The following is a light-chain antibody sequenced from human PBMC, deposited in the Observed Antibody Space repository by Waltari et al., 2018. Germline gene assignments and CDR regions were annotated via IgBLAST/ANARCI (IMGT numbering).Light chain of an antibody. Sequence: QTVVTQEPSLTVSPGGTVTLTCASSTGAVTTGYYATWFQQKPGQAPRTVIYGKSSKHPWTPARFSGSLLGGKAALTLSGVQPEDEAEYYCLLYYGAAWVFGGGTKLTVL. CDR1: TGAVTTGYY. J-gene: IGLJ3*02. CDR3: LLYYGAAWV. CDR2: GKS. V-gene: IGLV7-43*01.